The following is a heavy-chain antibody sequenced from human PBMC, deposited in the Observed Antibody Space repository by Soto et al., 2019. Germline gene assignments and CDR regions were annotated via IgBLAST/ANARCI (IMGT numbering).Heavy chain of an antibody. Sequence: SEPLSLTCAVYGGSFSGYFWSWIRQPPGKGLEWIGEINHSGSTNYNPSLKSRVTISVDTSKNQFSLKLSSVTAADTAVYYCAREIYSSSSPFVDYWGQGTLVTVSS. J-gene: IGHJ4*02. CDR2: INHSGST. CDR1: GGSFSGYF. D-gene: IGHD6-6*01. CDR3: AREIYSSSSPFVDY. V-gene: IGHV4-34*01.